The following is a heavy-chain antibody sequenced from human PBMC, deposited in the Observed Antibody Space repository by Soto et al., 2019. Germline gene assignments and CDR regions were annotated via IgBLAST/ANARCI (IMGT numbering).Heavy chain of an antibody. CDR3: ARDYRRRPDCYFGMDV. V-gene: IGHV4-61*01. J-gene: IGHJ6*02. Sequence: SETLSLTCTVSGGSFGRGRYYWRWIRQPQGKGLEWIGYVYYSGSTNYNPSLKSRVTISVDTSKNQFSLKLSSVTAADTAVYYSARDYRRRPDCYFGMDVWGQGTTVTVSS. D-gene: IGHD3-16*02. CDR2: VYYSGST. CDR1: GGSFGRGRYY.